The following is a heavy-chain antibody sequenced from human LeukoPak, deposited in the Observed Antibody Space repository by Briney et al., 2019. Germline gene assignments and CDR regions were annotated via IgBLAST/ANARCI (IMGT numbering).Heavy chain of an antibody. D-gene: IGHD6-13*01. CDR3: AKDYSSWVTRYYFDY. CDR2: ISGSGGST. CDR1: GFTFSSYA. Sequence: GGSLRLSCAASGFTFSSYAMSWVRQAPGQGLEWVSAISGSGGSTYYADSVKGRFTISRDNSKNTLYLQMNSLRAEDTAVYYCAKDYSSWVTRYYFDYWGQRTLVTVSS. J-gene: IGHJ4*02. V-gene: IGHV3-23*01.